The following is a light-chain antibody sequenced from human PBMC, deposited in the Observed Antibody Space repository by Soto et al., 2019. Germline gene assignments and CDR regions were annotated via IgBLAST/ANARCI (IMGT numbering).Light chain of an antibody. CDR1: SGHSNYA. CDR2: VYSDGSH. Sequence: QSVLTQSPSASASLGASVKLTCTLSSGHSNYAIAWHQQQPERGPRFLMKVYSDGSHTKGDGIPDRFSGSSSGAERYLAISGLQSEDETDYYCQTWGTGVNWVFGGGTKLTVL. CDR3: QTWGTGVNWV. V-gene: IGLV4-69*01. J-gene: IGLJ3*02.